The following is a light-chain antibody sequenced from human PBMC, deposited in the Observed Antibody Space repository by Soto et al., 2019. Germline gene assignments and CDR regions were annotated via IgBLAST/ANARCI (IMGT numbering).Light chain of an antibody. V-gene: IGKV1-5*03. J-gene: IGKJ1*01. CDR1: RSISTW. Sequence: DIQMTQSPSTLPASVGDRVTITCRASRSISTWLAWYQQKPGKAPNLLIYKASYLASGVPSRFSGGGSGTEFTLTISSLQPDDFAPYYCQQYSSYWTFGQGTKVEIK. CDR2: KAS. CDR3: QQYSSYWT.